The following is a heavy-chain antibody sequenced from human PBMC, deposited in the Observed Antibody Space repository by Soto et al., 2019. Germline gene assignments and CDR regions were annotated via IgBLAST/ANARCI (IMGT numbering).Heavy chain of an antibody. CDR1: GGSISSGGYS. CDR2: IYHSGST. Sequence: ASETLSLTCAVSGGSISSGGYSWGWIRQPPGKGLEWIGYIYHSGSTYYNPSLKSRVTISVDRSKNQFSLKLSSVTAADTAVYYCARGETTVTTLDYWGQGTLVTSPQ. D-gene: IGHD4-17*01. CDR3: ARGETTVTTLDY. J-gene: IGHJ4*02. V-gene: IGHV4-30-2*01.